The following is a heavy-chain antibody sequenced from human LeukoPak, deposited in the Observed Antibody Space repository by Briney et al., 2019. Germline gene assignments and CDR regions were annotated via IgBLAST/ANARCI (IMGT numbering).Heavy chain of an antibody. V-gene: IGHV3-48*03. J-gene: IGHJ3*01. CDR3: ARDFYDTVYDAFDF. CDR1: GFTFSRYE. CDR2: INSRGRTM. D-gene: IGHD5/OR15-5a*01. Sequence: QSGGSLRLSCAASGFTFSRYEMKWVRQAPGKGGEGVSYINSRGRTMYYADSVKGRFTISRDNAKNSLYLQMNSLRAEDTAVYYCARDFYDTVYDAFDFWGQGTMVTVSS.